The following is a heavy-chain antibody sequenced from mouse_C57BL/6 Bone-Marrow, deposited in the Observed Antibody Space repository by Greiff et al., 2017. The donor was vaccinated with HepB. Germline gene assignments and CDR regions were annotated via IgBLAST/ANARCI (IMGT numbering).Heavy chain of an antibody. CDR2: IYPRSGNT. V-gene: IGHV1-81*01. CDR1: GYTFTSYG. D-gene: IGHD1-1*01. Sequence: VKLQESGAELARPGASVKLSCKASGYTFTSYGISWVKQRTGQGLEWIGEIYPRSGNTYYNEKFKGKATLTADKSSSTAYMELRSLTSEDSAVYFCARRELLWFAYWGQGTLVTVSA. J-gene: IGHJ3*01. CDR3: ARRELLWFAY.